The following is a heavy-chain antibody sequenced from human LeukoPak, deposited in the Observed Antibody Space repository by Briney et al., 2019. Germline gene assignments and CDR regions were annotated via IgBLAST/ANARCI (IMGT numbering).Heavy chain of an antibody. CDR3: AREGASYGDYAYNWFDP. Sequence: SETLSLTCTVSGGSISSYYWSWIRQPAGKGLEWIGRIYTSGSTYYNPSLKSRVTMSVDTSKNQFSLKLSSVTAADTAVYYCAREGASYGDYAYNWFDPWGQGTLVTVSS. V-gene: IGHV4-4*07. CDR2: IYTSGST. D-gene: IGHD4-17*01. J-gene: IGHJ5*02. CDR1: GGSISSYY.